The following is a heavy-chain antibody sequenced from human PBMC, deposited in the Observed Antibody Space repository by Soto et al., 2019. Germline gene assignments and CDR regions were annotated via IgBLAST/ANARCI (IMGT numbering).Heavy chain of an antibody. V-gene: IGHV4-39*01. D-gene: IGHD3-9*01. CDR2: IYYSGST. J-gene: IGHJ4*02. CDR1: GGSISSSSYY. Sequence: SETLSLTCTVSGGSISSSSYYWGWIRQPPGKGLEWIGSIYYSGSTYYNPSLKSRVTISVDTSKNQFSMKLGSVTAADTAVYYCARRHYDILTSYQPFDYWGQGTLVTVSS. CDR3: ARRHYDILTSYQPFDY.